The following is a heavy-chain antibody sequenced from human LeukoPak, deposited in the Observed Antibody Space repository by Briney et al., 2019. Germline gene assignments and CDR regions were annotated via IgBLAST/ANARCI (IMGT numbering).Heavy chain of an antibody. J-gene: IGHJ4*02. Sequence: PSETLSLTCTVSGCSVSRDNYHWTWIRQSPGKGLEWIGYIHYSGSTIYNPSLTSRVTTSVHTSKTQFSLKLKSVTAADTAVYYCARGLSSNWYEDYWGQGTLVTVSS. V-gene: IGHV4-61*01. CDR1: GCSVSRDNYH. CDR2: IHYSGST. CDR3: ARGLSSNWYEDY. D-gene: IGHD6-13*01.